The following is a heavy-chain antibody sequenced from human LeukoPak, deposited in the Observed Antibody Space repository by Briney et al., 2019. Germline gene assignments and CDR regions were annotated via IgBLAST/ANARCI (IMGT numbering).Heavy chain of an antibody. CDR1: GLTFSDAW. CDR2: IRNDRIT. D-gene: IGHD5-12*01. J-gene: IGHJ4*02. V-gene: IGHV3-15*01. Sequence: GGSLRLSCVLSGLTFSDAWMSWVRQAPGKGLEWVGRIRNDRITDYAAPVQGRFSISRDNSKNTFCLQMNSLRTEDTGMYFCTWMATIFTVDYWGQGTLVTVSS. CDR3: TWMATIFTVDY.